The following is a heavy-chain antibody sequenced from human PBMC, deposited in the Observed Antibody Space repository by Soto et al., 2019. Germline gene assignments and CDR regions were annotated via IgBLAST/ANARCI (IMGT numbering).Heavy chain of an antibody. D-gene: IGHD3-10*01. V-gene: IGHV3-30-3*01. J-gene: IGHJ4*02. Sequence: QVHLVESGGGVVQPGRSLRVSCTASEFSFNNYAVHWVRQAPGEGLEWVALISSDGYNKYYPDSVKGRFTVSRDHSNNTVYLQMHSLRLDDTAVYYCATWTLPLSWSWLQSAAGKFDYWGQGTLVTVSS. CDR1: EFSFNNYA. CDR3: ATWTLPLSWSWLQSAAGKFDY. CDR2: ISSDGYNK.